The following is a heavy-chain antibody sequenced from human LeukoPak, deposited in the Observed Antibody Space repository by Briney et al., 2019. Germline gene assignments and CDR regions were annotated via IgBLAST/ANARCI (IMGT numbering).Heavy chain of an antibody. CDR1: GFTLSNAW. D-gene: IGHD6-6*01. Sequence: GGSLRLSCAASGFTLSNAWMNWVRQAPGKGLEWVGFIRSKAYGGTTEYAASVKGRFTISRDDSKSIAYLQMNSLKTEDTAVYYCTRKGDSSSDVWGKGTTVTVSS. CDR2: IRSKAYGGTT. J-gene: IGHJ6*04. CDR3: TRKGDSSSDV. V-gene: IGHV3-49*04.